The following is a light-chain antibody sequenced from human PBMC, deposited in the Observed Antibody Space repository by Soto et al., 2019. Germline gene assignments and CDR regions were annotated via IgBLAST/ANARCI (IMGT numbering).Light chain of an antibody. V-gene: IGLV2-14*01. CDR2: EVT. CDR1: STDVGGYNA. Sequence: QSALSQPASVSGSPGQTITISCTGTSTDVGGYNAVSWYQHHPGKAPKLIIYEVTHRPSGVSDRFSASKSGNTASLTISGLQAEDEADYYCNSFRVSHLYVFGT. J-gene: IGLJ1*01. CDR3: NSFRVSHLYV.